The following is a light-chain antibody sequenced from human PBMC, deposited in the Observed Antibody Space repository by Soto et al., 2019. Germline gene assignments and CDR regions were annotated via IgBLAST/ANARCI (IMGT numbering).Light chain of an antibody. CDR1: SSDIGGYNY. V-gene: IGLV2-14*03. J-gene: IGLJ2*01. Sequence: QSALTQPASVSGSPGQSITISCTGTSSDIGGYNYVSWYQQHPVKAPKLKIYDVSDRPSGVSNRFSGSKSGNTASLTISGLQAEDEADYYCASYASSNTVLFGGGTKVTVL. CDR2: DVS. CDR3: ASYASSNTVL.